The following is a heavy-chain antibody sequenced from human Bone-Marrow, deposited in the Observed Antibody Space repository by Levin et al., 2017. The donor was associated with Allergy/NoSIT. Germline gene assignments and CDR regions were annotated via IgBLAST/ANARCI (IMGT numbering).Heavy chain of an antibody. D-gene: IGHD4-11*01. CDR2: ITTSGGTT. CDR3: ARYSTVPTTVTDYGMDV. Sequence: PGGSLRLSCAASGFTFSSYAMTWVRQAPGKGLDWVSAITTSGGTTYYADSVKGRFTISRDNSKNTLFLQMNSLRAEDTAVYYCARYSTVPTTVTDYGMDVWGQGTTVSVSS. CDR1: GFTFSSYA. V-gene: IGHV3-23*01. J-gene: IGHJ6*02.